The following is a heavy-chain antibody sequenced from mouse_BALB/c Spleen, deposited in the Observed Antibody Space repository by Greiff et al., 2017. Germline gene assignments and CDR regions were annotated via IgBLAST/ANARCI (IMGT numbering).Heavy chain of an antibody. CDR1: GYTFTDYV. CDR2: IYPGSGST. J-gene: IGHJ2*01. V-gene: IGHV1-77*01. CDR3: ARQDYFDY. Sequence: QVQLQQSGPELVKPGASVKMSCKASGYTFTDYVISWVKQRPGQGLEWIGDIYPGSGSTYYNEKFKGKATLTADKSSNTAYMQLSSLTSEDSAVYFCARQDYFDYWGQGTTLTDSS.